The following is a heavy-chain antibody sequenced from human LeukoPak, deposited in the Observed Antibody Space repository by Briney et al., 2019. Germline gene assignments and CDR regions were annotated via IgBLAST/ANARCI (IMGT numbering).Heavy chain of an antibody. V-gene: IGHV3-21*01. CDR1: GFTFSSYD. J-gene: IGHJ4*02. Sequence: GGSLRLSCAASGFTFSSYDMNWVRQAPGKGLEWVSSISSSSNYTHYADSVKGRFTISRDNAKNSLYLQMNSLRAEDTAVYFCARVTLGAWVWWGQGTLVTVSS. CDR3: ARVTLGAWVW. D-gene: IGHD1-26*01. CDR2: ISSSSNYT.